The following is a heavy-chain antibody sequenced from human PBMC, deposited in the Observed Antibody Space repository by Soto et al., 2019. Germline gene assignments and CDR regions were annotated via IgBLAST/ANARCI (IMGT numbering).Heavy chain of an antibody. V-gene: IGHV6-1*01. J-gene: IGHJ3*02. CDR3: ARLVGWDNAFDI. CDR1: GDSVSTNSGA. Sequence: PSQTLSLTCVISGDSVSTNSGAWGWIRQSPSRGLEWLGRTYYRSKWYNDYAVSVKSRITINPDTSKNQFSLQLNSVTPEDTAVYYCARLVGWDNAFDIWGQGTMVTV. CDR2: TYYRSKWYN. D-gene: IGHD1-26*01.